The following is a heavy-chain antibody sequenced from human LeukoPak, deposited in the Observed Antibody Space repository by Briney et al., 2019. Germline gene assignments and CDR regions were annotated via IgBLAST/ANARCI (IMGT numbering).Heavy chain of an antibody. Sequence: ASVKVSCKASGYSFTDYYMHWVRQAPGQGREWMGWIFTNTGGTKYAQKFQGRFTMTRDTSINTAYMELNSRTSNDTTIHYCARDFSHYWDYGGRGNLATVS. CDR3: ARDFSHYWDY. CDR1: GYSFTDYY. D-gene: IGHD3-3*02. J-gene: IGHJ4*02. CDR2: IFTNTGGT. V-gene: IGHV1-2*02.